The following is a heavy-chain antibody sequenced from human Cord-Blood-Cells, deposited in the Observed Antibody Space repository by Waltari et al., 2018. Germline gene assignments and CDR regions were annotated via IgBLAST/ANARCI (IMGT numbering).Heavy chain of an antibody. Sequence: QVQLVQSGAEVKKPGSSVKVSCKASGGTFSSYAISWVRQAPGQGLEWMGGIIPIFCTANYAQQFQGRVTITADKSTSTAYMELGSLRSEDTAVYYCARDWYSRSNLDYYGMDVWGQGTTVTVAS. V-gene: IGHV1-69*06. D-gene: IGHD6-13*01. J-gene: IGHJ6*02. CDR2: IIPIFCTA. CDR1: GGTFSSYA. CDR3: ARDWYSRSNLDYYGMDV.